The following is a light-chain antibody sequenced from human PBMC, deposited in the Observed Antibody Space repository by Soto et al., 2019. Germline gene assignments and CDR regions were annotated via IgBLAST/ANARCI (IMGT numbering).Light chain of an antibody. J-gene: IGKJ4*01. CDR1: QSVSTY. Sequence: EIVLTQSPATLSLSPGERATLSCRASQSVSTYLAWYQHKPGQAPRLLIYDASKRAPGIPARFSGSGSGTDFTLTISSLDPEDFAIYYCQNRGNWPPPCGGGTKVEI. CDR2: DAS. CDR3: QNRGNWPPP. V-gene: IGKV3-11*01.